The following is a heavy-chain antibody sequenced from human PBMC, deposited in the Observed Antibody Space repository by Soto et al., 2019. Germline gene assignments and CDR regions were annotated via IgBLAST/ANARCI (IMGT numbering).Heavy chain of an antibody. J-gene: IGHJ4*02. V-gene: IGHV1-69*13. D-gene: IGHD6-13*01. CDR2: IIPIKGTA. CDR1: GGTFNNYA. CDR3: ASSYGTSWYGDY. Sequence: ASVKVSCKASGGTFNNYAVTWVRQAPGQGLEWMGGIIPIKGTANYAQKFQGRVTITADEFTSTAYMELSRLTFEDTAVYYCASSYGTSWYGDYWGQGTLVNVSS.